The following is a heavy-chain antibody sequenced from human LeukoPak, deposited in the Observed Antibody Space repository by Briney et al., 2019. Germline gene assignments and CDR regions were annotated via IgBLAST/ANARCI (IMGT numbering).Heavy chain of an antibody. V-gene: IGHV3-15*01. D-gene: IGHD1-26*01. CDR1: GFTFSNAR. CDR2: IKSQTDGGTI. CDR3: TKYSASYSYDY. Sequence: KPGGSLRLSCAASGFTFSNARMNWVRQAPGRGLEWVGRIKSQTDGGTIDYAAPVKGRFTISRDDSKNTLYLQMDSLKTEDTAIYYCTKYSASYSYDYWGQGTLVTVSS. J-gene: IGHJ4*02.